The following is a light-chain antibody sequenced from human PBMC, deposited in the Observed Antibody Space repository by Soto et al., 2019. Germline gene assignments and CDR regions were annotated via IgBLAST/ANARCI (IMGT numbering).Light chain of an antibody. V-gene: IGKV1-12*01. CDR1: QPISSW. J-gene: IGKJ4*01. Sequence: IQMTPSPSSVSASVGDRVTITCRASQPISSWLAWYQQKPGQPPNLLIYSASTLRSGVPSRSSGSESGTLFTLTITNLQPEDFATYYCQQASSFPLTFGGGTKVEV. CDR3: QQASSFPLT. CDR2: SAS.